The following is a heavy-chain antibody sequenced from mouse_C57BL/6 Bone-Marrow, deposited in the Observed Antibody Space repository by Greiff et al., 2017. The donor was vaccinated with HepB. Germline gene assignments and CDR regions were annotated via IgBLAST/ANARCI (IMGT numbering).Heavy chain of an antibody. CDR3: ARISGSSYWYFDV. J-gene: IGHJ1*03. CDR2: INPYNGDT. CDR1: GYSFTGYF. V-gene: IGHV1-20*01. D-gene: IGHD1-1*01. Sequence: EVKLVESGPELVKPGDSVKISCKASGYSFTGYFMNWVMQSHGKSLEWIGRINPYNGDTFYNQKFKGKATLTVDKSSSTAHMELRSLTSEDSAVYYCARISGSSYWYFDVWGTGTTVTVSS.